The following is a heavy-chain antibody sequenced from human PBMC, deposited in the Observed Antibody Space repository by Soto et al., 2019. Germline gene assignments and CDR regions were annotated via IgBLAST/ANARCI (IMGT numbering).Heavy chain of an antibody. D-gene: IGHD2-2*01. Sequence: GESLKISCKGSGYSFTSYWIGWVRQMPGKGLEWMGIIYPGDSDTRYSPSFQGQVTISADKSISTAYLQWSSLKASDTAMYYCARTYCSSTSCLQYYFDYWGQGTLVTVSS. V-gene: IGHV5-51*01. CDR1: GYSFTSYW. CDR2: IYPGDSDT. CDR3: ARTYCSSTSCLQYYFDY. J-gene: IGHJ4*02.